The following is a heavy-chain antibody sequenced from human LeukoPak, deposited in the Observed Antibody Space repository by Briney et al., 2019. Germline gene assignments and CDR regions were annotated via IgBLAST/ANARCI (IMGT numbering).Heavy chain of an antibody. D-gene: IGHD2-2*01. Sequence: SQTLSLTCAISGDSVSSNSAAWNWIRQPPSRGLEWLGRTYYRSKWYNDYAVSVKNRITINPDTSKNQFSLQLNSVTPEDTAVYYCARTRYHDAFDIWGQGTMVTVSS. V-gene: IGHV6-1*01. CDR1: GDSVSSNSAA. J-gene: IGHJ3*02. CDR3: ARTRYHDAFDI. CDR2: TYYRSKWYN.